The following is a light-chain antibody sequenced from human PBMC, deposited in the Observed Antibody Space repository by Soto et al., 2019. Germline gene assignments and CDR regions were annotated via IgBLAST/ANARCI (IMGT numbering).Light chain of an antibody. CDR1: QSVSDTH. J-gene: IGKJ1*01. Sequence: VLTKSPGALSLSPGESATLSWKASQSVSDTHVAWYQQRPGQAPRLLIYDASRRDIGVPDRFIGSWSATDCTITISGLEPEDVAVYFCQQYSSSPVTLGQGTKVDIK. CDR3: QQYSSSPVT. V-gene: IGKV3-20*01. CDR2: DAS.